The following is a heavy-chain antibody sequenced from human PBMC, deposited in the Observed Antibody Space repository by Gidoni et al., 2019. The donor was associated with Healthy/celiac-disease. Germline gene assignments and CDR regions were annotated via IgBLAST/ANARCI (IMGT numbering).Heavy chain of an antibody. V-gene: IGHV3-33*01. D-gene: IGHD3-22*01. CDR3: ARGPHYYDSSGYYPSDY. CDR1: GFTFSSYG. CDR2: LLYDGSKK. Sequence: QVQLVESGGGVVQPGRSLSLSCAASGFTFSSYGMHWGRQAPGKGLELLAVLLYDGSKKYYAASVKGRFTISRDNSKNTLYLQMNSLRAEDTAVYYCARGPHYYDSSGYYPSDYWGQGTLVTVSS. J-gene: IGHJ4*02.